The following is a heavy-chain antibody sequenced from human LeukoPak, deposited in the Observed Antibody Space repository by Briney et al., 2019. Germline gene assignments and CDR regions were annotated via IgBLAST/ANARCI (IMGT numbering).Heavy chain of an antibody. CDR2: INHSGST. CDR1: GGSFSGYY. Sequence: PSETLSLTCAVYGGSFSGYYWSWIRQPPGKGLEWIGEINHSGSTNYNPSLKSRVTISVDTSKNQFSLKLSSVTAADMAVYYCASTLTGELPAGYWGQGTLVTVSS. V-gene: IGHV4-34*01. CDR3: ASTLTGELPAGY. D-gene: IGHD7-27*01. J-gene: IGHJ4*02.